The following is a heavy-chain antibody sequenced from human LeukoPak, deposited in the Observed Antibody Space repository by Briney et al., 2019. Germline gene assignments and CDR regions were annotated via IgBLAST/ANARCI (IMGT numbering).Heavy chain of an antibody. CDR1: GGSFSGYY. D-gene: IGHD3-10*01. CDR2: INHSGST. CDR3: ASKGRRSEYYYGSGSYPRSHSYYYGMDV. V-gene: IGHV4-34*01. J-gene: IGHJ6*02. Sequence: SETLSLTCAVYGGSFSGYYWSWIRQPPGKGLEGVGEINHSGSTNYNPSLKSRVTLSVDTSKNQFSLKLSSVTAADTAVYSCASKGRRSEYYYGSGSYPRSHSYYYGMDVWGQGTTVTVSS.